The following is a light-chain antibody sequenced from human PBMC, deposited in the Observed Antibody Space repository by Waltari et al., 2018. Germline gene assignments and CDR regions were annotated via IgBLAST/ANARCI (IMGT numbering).Light chain of an antibody. J-gene: IGLJ1*01. CDR1: SSDVGNYNL. V-gene: IGLV2-23*02. CDR3: CSYAGHSTYV. Sequence: QSALTQPASVSGSPGQSITISCTGTSSDVGNYNLVSWYQQHPGKAPKLMIYDVSQRPSGFSNRFSGSKSGNTASLTISGLQPEDETDYYCCSYAGHSTYVFGTGTKVTVL. CDR2: DVS.